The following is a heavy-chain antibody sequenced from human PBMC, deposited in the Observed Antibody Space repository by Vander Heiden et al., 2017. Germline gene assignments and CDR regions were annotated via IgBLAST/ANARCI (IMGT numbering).Heavy chain of an antibody. CDR1: GFPVSSNY. CDR2: IYSGGST. Sequence: EVQLVESGGGLIQPGGSLRPPCAASGFPVSSNYMSWVRQAPGKGLEWVSVIYSGGSTYYADSVKGRFTISRDNSKNTLYLQMNSLRAEDTAVYYCASTIFGVNYGMDVWGQGTTVTVSS. V-gene: IGHV3-53*01. D-gene: IGHD3-3*01. CDR3: ASTIFGVNYGMDV. J-gene: IGHJ6*02.